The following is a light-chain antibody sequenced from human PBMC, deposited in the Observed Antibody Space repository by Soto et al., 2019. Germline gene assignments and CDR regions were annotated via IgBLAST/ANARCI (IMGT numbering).Light chain of an antibody. J-gene: IGKJ1*01. Sequence: DIQMTQSPSTLSGSVGGRVTITCGASQTISSWLAWYQQKPGKAPKLLIYAASSLQSGVPSRFSGSGSGTEFTLTISSLQPDDFETYYCQQYNSYFHTFGQGTKVDIK. CDR2: AAS. CDR1: QTISSW. V-gene: IGKV1-5*01. CDR3: QQYNSYFHT.